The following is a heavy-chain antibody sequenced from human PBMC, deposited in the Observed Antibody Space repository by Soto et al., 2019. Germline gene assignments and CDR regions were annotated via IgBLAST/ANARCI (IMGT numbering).Heavy chain of an antibody. V-gene: IGHV1-3*01. Sequence: ASVKVSCKASGYTFTSYAMHWVRQAPGQRLEWMGWINAGNGNTKYSQKFQGRVTITRDTSASTAYMELSSLRSEDTAVYYCARGRMRVTTGTTGSGLWFDPWGQGTLVTVSS. CDR1: GYTFTSYA. CDR3: ARGRMRVTTGTTGSGLWFDP. CDR2: INAGNGNT. D-gene: IGHD1-1*01. J-gene: IGHJ5*02.